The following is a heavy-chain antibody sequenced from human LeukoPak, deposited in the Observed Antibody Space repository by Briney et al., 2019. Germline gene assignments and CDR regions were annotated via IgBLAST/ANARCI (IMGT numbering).Heavy chain of an antibody. D-gene: IGHD2-2*01. J-gene: IGHJ6*02. CDR2: INPSGGST. Sequence: APVKVSCKASGYTFTSYYMHWVRQAPGQGLEWMGIINPSGGSTSYAQKFQGRVTMTRDTSTSTVYMELSSLRSEDTAVYYCARDLSFRDCSSTSCFGDYGMDVWGQGTTVTVSS. CDR1: GYTFTSYY. V-gene: IGHV1-46*01. CDR3: ARDLSFRDCSSTSCFGDYGMDV.